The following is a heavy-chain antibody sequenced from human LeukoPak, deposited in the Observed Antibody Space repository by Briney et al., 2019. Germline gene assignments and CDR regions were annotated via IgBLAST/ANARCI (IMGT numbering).Heavy chain of an antibody. D-gene: IGHD3-22*01. J-gene: IGHJ4*02. V-gene: IGHV4-59*01. CDR1: GGSISSYY. CDR2: IYYSGST. Sequence: SETLSLTCTVSGGSISSYYWSWIRQPPGKGPEWIGYIYYSGSTKYNPSLKSRVTISVDTSKNQFSLKLSSVTAADTAVYYCARVGTYYYDSSGYYYWGQGTLVTVSS. CDR3: ARVGTYYYDSSGYYY.